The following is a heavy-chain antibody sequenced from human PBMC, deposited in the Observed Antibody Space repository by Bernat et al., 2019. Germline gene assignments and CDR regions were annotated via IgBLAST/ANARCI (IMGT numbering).Heavy chain of an antibody. J-gene: IGHJ2*01. CDR2: IWYDGSNK. Sequence: QVQLVESGGGMVQPGRSLRLSCAASGFTFSSYGMHWVRQAPGKGLEWVAVIWYDGSNKYYADSVKVRFTISRDNSKNTLYLQMNSLRAEDTAVYYCARDHDSIYWYFDLWGRGTLVTVSS. CDR3: ARDHDSIYWYFDL. CDR1: GFTFSSYG. V-gene: IGHV3-33*01. D-gene: IGHD2-21*02.